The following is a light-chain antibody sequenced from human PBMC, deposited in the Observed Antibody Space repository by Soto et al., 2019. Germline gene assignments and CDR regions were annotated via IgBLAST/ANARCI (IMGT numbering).Light chain of an antibody. J-gene: IGLJ3*02. CDR2: EVS. CDR3: SSYTSSILV. CDR1: SSDVGGYNY. V-gene: IGLV2-14*01. Sequence: LSLPGSGSGSTWQAVTSSCTRTSSDVGGYNYVSWYQHHPGKALKLIIYEVSYRPSGVSNRFSGSKSGNTACLTISGLQAEDEADYYCSSYTSSILVFGGGTKVTAL.